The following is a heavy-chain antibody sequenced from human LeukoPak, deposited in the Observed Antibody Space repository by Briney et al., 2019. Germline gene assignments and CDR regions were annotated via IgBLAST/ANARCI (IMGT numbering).Heavy chain of an antibody. CDR3: ARGSTRADDY. V-gene: IGHV4-59*11. J-gene: IGHJ4*02. CDR1: GASISSHY. Sequence: SETPSLTCTVSGASISSHYWSWIRQPPGKGLEWIGYVYHSGTTNYNPSLKSRVAISVDTSRNQFSLKLSSMTAADTAVYYCARGSTRADDYWSQGTLVIVSS. D-gene: IGHD2/OR15-2a*01. CDR2: VYHSGTT.